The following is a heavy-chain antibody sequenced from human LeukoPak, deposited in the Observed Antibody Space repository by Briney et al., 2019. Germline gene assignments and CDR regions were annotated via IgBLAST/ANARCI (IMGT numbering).Heavy chain of an antibody. CDR3: ARGPDSGSHFAWFDH. J-gene: IGHJ5*02. CDR1: GGSFSGYY. Sequence: SETLSLTCAVYGGSFSGYYWSWIRQPPGKGLEWIGEINHSGSTNYNPSLKSRVTISVDTSKNQFSLKLTSVTAADTAVYYCARGPDSGSHFAWFDHWGQGTLVTVSS. D-gene: IGHD3-10*01. V-gene: IGHV4-34*01. CDR2: INHSGST.